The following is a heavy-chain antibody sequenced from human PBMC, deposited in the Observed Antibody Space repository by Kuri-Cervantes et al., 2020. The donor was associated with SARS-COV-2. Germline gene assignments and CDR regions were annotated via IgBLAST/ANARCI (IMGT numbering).Heavy chain of an antibody. CDR2: INPNSGGT. CDR3: ARGTTVVKVDI. J-gene: IGHJ3*02. CDR1: GYTFTGYY. D-gene: IGHD4-23*01. Sequence: ASVKVSCKASGYTFTGYYMHWVRQAPGQGLEWMGRINPNSGGTDYAHKFQGRVTLTRDTSISTAYMELSSLRSEDTAVYYCARGTTVVKVDIWGQGTMVTVSS. V-gene: IGHV1-2*06.